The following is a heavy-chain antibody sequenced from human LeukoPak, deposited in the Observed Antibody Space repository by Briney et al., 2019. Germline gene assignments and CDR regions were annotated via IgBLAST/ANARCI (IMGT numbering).Heavy chain of an antibody. CDR3: VKVDT. J-gene: IGHJ4*02. CDR1: GFTFSSYG. D-gene: IGHD5-18*01. CDR2: IRNDGNKK. V-gene: IGHV3-30*02. Sequence: GGSLRLSCAASGFTFSSYGMHWVRQSPGKGLDWVAFIRNDGNKKNYAESVKGRFTISRDNSKNTLYLQMDSLSAEDTAVYYCVKVDTWGQGTLVTVSS.